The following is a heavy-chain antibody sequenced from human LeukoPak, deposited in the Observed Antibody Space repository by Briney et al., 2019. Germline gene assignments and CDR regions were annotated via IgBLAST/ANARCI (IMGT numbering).Heavy chain of an antibody. V-gene: IGHV3-23*01. J-gene: IGHJ4*02. D-gene: IGHD2-15*01. CDR2: ISGSGGST. CDR1: GFTFSSYA. Sequence: PGGSLRLSCAASGFTFSSYAMSWVRQAPGKGLEWVSAISGSGGSTYYAYSVKGRFTISRDNSKNTLYLQMNSLRAEDTAVYYCAKDLRDPIVVVVFDYWGQGTLVTVSS. CDR3: AKDLRDPIVVVVFDY.